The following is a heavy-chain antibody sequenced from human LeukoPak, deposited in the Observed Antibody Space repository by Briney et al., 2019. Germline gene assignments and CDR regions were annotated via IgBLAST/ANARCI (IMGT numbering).Heavy chain of an antibody. Sequence: GGSLRLSCAASGFTFSSYWMSWVRQAPGEGREGVANIKQDGSEKYYVDSVKGRFTISRDNAKNSLYLQMNTLRAEDTAVYYCARDLRNYYGMDVWGQGTTVTVSS. V-gene: IGHV3-7*01. CDR1: GFTFSSYW. CDR2: IKQDGSEK. J-gene: IGHJ6*02. CDR3: ARDLRNYYGMDV.